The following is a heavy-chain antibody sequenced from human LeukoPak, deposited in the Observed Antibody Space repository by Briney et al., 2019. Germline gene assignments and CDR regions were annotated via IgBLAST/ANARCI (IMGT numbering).Heavy chain of an antibody. CDR1: GGTFSSYA. CDR2: IIPIFGTA. J-gene: IGHJ4*02. Sequence: ASVKVSCTASGGTFSSYAISWVRQAPGQGLEWMGGIIPIFGTANYAQKFQGRVTITADESTSTAYMELRSLRSEDTAVYYCARVKERGIAVAGTAYYFDYWGQGTLVTVSS. CDR3: ARVKERGIAVAGTAYYFDY. V-gene: IGHV1-69*13. D-gene: IGHD6-19*01.